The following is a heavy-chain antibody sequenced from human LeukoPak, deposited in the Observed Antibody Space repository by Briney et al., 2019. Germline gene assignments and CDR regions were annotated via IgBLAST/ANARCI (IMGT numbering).Heavy chain of an antibody. CDR2: IYYSGST. CDR1: GGSISSGSYY. CDR3: ARRPLSLWFGEKHLSDAFDI. V-gene: IGHV4-39*01. D-gene: IGHD3-10*01. J-gene: IGHJ3*02. Sequence: SETLSLTCTVSGGSISSGSYYWSWIRQPAGKGLEWIGSIYYSGSTYYNPSLKSRVTISVDTSKNQFSLKLSSVTAADTAVYYCARRPLSLWFGEKHLSDAFDIWGQGTMVTVSS.